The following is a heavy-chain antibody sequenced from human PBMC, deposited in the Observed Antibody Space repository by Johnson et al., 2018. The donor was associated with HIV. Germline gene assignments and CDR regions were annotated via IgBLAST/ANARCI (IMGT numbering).Heavy chain of an antibody. CDR1: GFTFSSYD. CDR2: LGTAGDT. D-gene: IGHD1-26*01. Sequence: VLLVESGGGLVQPGGSLRLSCAASGFTFSSYDMHWVRKATGKGLEWVSALGTAGDTYSQGSAQGRFTIDRANAKNSLYLQMICLRAGETAVYYCARGPPLQWELRGNSFDIWGQGTMVTVSS. CDR3: ARGPPLQWELRGNSFDI. V-gene: IGHV3-13*01. J-gene: IGHJ3*02.